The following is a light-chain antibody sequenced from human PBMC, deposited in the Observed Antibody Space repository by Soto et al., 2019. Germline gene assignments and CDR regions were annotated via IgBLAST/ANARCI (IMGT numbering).Light chain of an antibody. CDR1: SSDVGSYNL. CDR3: CSYAGSSTLV. Sequence: QSVLTQPASVSGSPGQSITISCTGTSSDVGSYNLVSWYQQHPGKAPKLMIYEGSKRPSGVSNRFSGSKSGNTASLTISGLKAEDEGDYYCCSYAGSSTLVFGGGTKLTVL. CDR2: EGS. V-gene: IGLV2-23*01. J-gene: IGLJ2*01.